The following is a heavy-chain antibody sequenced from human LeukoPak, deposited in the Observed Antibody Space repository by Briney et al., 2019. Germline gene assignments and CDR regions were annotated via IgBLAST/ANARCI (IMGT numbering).Heavy chain of an antibody. J-gene: IGHJ6*02. CDR1: GGSISSYY. CDR3: ARTPQYYYGSGSSPIYYYYYGMDV. V-gene: IGHV4-59*12. CDR2: IYYSGST. Sequence: SETLSLTCTVSGGSISSYYWSWIRQPPGKGLEWIGYIYYSGSTNYNPSLKSRVTISVDTSKNQFSLKLSSVTAADTAVYYCARTPQYYYGSGSSPIYYYYYGMDVWGQGTPVTVSS. D-gene: IGHD3-10*01.